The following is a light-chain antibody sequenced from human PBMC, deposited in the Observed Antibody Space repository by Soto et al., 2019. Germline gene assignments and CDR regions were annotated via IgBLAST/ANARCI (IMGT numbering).Light chain of an antibody. J-gene: IGKJ1*01. CDR1: QSLSSN. CDR2: GAS. V-gene: IGKV3-15*01. Sequence: EIVITQSPATLSVSPGERATLSCRASQSLSSNLAWYQQKPGQAPRLLIYGASTRATGIPARFSGSGSGTEFTLTISRLQSEDFAVYYCQQYNNWPRKFGQGTKV. CDR3: QQYNNWPRK.